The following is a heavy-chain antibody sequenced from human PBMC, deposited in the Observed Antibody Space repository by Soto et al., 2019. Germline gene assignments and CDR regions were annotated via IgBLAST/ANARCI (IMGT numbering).Heavy chain of an antibody. J-gene: IGHJ3*02. CDR1: GYSFTSYW. CDR2: IYPGDSDT. D-gene: IGHD3-16*02. V-gene: IGHV5-51*01. Sequence: GESLKISCKGSGYSFTSYWIGWVRQMPGKGLEWMGIIYPGDSDTRYSPSFQGQVTISADKSISTAYLQWSSLKASDTAMYYCARVGDYVWGSYRYTSMGAFDIWGQGTMVTVS. CDR3: ARVGDYVWGSYRYTSMGAFDI.